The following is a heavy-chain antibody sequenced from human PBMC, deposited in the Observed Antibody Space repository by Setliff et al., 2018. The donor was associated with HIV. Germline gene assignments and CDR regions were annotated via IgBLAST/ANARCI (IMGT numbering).Heavy chain of an antibody. CDR3: ARGKTWLRFLDY. V-gene: IGHV1-18*01. D-gene: IGHD5-12*01. J-gene: IGHJ4*02. CDR2: INTHSGYT. Sequence: GGSVKVSCQASGYTFNNYGISWVRQAPGQGLEWMGWINTHSGYTNYAQNVQGRVTVTMDTSTSTAYMELRSLKSDDTAVYYCARGKTWLRFLDYWGQGTLVTVSS. CDR1: GYTFNNYG.